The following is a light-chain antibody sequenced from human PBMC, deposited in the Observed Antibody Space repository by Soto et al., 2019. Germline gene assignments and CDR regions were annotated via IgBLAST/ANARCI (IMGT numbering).Light chain of an antibody. CDR2: END. CDR3: ASYEEL. Sequence: QSALTQPASVSASPGQSITISCTGTNSNVGHFNLVSWYQQHPGKAPQIIIYENDKRPSWVSDRFSGSKSGSTASLTISGLQSDEAADYCCASYEELCDAGTKLTVL. CDR1: NSNVGHFNL. V-gene: IGLV2-23*01. J-gene: IGLJ2*01.